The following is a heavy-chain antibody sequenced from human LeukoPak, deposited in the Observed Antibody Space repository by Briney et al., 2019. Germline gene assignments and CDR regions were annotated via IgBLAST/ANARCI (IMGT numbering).Heavy chain of an antibody. V-gene: IGHV4-59*08. CDR2: IYYSGST. Sequence: PSETLSLTCTVSGGSISSYYWSWIRQPPGKGLEWIGYIYYSGSTNYNPSLKSRVTISVDTSKNQFSLKLSSVTAADTAVYYCASTYYCDSSGYYHPFAYWGQGTLVTVSS. J-gene: IGHJ4*02. CDR1: GGSISSYY. D-gene: IGHD3-22*01. CDR3: ASTYYCDSSGYYHPFAY.